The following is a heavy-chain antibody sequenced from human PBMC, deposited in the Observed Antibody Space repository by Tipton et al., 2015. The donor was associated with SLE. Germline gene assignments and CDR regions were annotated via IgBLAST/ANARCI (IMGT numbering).Heavy chain of an antibody. V-gene: IGHV4-38-2*02. CDR3: ARDTIFGVAVDY. J-gene: IGHJ4*01. CDR2: IYRSGST. D-gene: IGHD3-3*01. CDR1: GYSISSGYY. Sequence: TLSLTCAVSGYSISSGYYWGWIRQPPGKGLGWIGNIYRSGSTYYNPSLKSRVTISVDTSKNQFSLKLSSVAAADTAVYYCARDTIFGVAVDYWGHGTLVTVSA.